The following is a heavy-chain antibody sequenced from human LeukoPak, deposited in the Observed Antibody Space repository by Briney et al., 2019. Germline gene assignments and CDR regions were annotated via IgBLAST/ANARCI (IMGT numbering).Heavy chain of an antibody. CDR1: GGSISGFY. D-gene: IGHD3-16*01. V-gene: IGHV4-59*03. CDR3: AKFGLYYNMDV. CDR2: IHNSGST. Sequence: SETLSLTCAVSGGSISGFYWTWIRQPPGKGLEFTGQIHNSGSTDYNPSLKSRITMSVDTSKNQFFLSLNSVTAADTAVYYCAKFGLYYNMDVWGQGTTVTVSS. J-gene: IGHJ6*02.